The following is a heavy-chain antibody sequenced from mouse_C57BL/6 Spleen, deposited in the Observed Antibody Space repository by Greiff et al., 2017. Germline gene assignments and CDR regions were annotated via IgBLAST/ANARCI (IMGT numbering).Heavy chain of an antibody. Sequence: QVQLQQPGAELVRPGSSVKLSCKASGYTFTSYWLHWVKQRPIQGLEWIGNIDPSDSETPYNQKFKDKATLPVDKSSSTAYMQLSSLTSEDSAVYYCARDDYDGAWFAYWAQGTLVTVSA. J-gene: IGHJ3*01. CDR3: ARDDYDGAWFAY. D-gene: IGHD2-4*01. V-gene: IGHV1-52*01. CDR1: GYTFTSYW. CDR2: IDPSDSET.